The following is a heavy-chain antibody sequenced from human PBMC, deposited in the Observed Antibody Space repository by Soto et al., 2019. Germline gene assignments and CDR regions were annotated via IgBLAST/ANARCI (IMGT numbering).Heavy chain of an antibody. CDR1: GFSLTTGVR. CDR3: ATLTADF. Sequence: ITLEESGPTLVKPTATLTLTCTFSGFSLTTGVRVGWVRQPPGKALEWLALVYWDDDKHYTPSLMSRLTITKDISKGQVVLTMTNMDPVDTATYYCATLTADFWGPGTLVTVSS. CDR2: VYWDDDK. V-gene: IGHV2-5*02. J-gene: IGHJ4*02.